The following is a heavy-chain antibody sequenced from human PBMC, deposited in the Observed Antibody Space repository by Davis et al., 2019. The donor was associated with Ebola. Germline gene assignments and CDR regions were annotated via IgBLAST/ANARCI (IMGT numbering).Heavy chain of an antibody. Sequence: PSETLSLTCAVYGGSFSGYYWSWIRQPPGKGLEWIGEINHSGSTNYNPSLKSRVTISVDTSKNQFSLKLSSVTAADTAVYYCARSLVGATYYYYYYMDVWGKGTTVTVSS. V-gene: IGHV4-34*01. CDR2: INHSGST. CDR1: GGSFSGYY. CDR3: ARSLVGATYYYYYYMDV. D-gene: IGHD1-26*01. J-gene: IGHJ6*03.